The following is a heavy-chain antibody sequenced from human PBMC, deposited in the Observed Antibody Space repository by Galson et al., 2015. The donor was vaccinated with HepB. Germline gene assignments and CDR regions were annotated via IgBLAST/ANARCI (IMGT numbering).Heavy chain of an antibody. CDR1: GYTFTTYA. D-gene: IGHD1-14*01. J-gene: IGHJ4*02. CDR2: INAGNGNT. Sequence: SVKVSCKAPGYTFTTYAIHWVRQAPGQRLEWMGWINAGNGNTEYSQKFQDRVTITKYASATTAYLELRSLTSTDTAIYYCARGADNIDYWGQGTLVTVSS. V-gene: IGHV1-3*01. CDR3: ARGADNIDY.